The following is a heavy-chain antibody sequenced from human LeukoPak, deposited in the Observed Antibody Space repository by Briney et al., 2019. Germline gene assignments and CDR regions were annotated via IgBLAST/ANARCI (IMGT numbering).Heavy chain of an antibody. D-gene: IGHD1-26*01. Sequence: GGSLRLSCAASGFTFSSYAMSWVRQAPGKGLEWVSAISGSGGSTYYADSVKGRFTISRDNSKNTLYLQMNTLRADDTAVYYCARDHSGTFDFDYWGQGTLVTVSS. J-gene: IGHJ4*02. CDR1: GFTFSSYA. CDR3: ARDHSGTFDFDY. CDR2: ISGSGGST. V-gene: IGHV3-23*01.